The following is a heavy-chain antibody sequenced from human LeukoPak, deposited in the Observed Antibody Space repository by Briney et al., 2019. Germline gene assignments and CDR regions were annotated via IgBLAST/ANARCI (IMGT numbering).Heavy chain of an antibody. CDR2: IYYSGSS. CDR1: GGSISGYH. Sequence: SETLSLTCKVSGGSISGYHWGWIRQPPGKGLEWLGYIYYSGSSNYNPSLKSRVTISVDTSKNQFSLKLSSVTAADTAVYYCARVPRSYYYYYIDVWGIRTTVTVSS. V-gene: IGHV4-59*01. J-gene: IGHJ6*03. CDR3: ARVPRSYYYYYIDV.